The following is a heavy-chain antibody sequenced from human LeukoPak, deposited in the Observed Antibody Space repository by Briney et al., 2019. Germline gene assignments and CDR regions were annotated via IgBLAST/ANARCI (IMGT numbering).Heavy chain of an antibody. D-gene: IGHD3-22*01. CDR1: GHTFTSYG. CDR2: ISAYNGNT. V-gene: IGHV1-18*01. CDR3: ARGSFWVVVMGGEFDY. J-gene: IGHJ4*02. Sequence: GASVKVSCKASGHTFTSYGISWVRQAPGQGLEWMGWISAYNGNTNYAQKLQGRVTMTTDTSTSTAYMELRSLRSDDTAVYYCARGSFWVVVMGGEFDYWGQGTLVTVSS.